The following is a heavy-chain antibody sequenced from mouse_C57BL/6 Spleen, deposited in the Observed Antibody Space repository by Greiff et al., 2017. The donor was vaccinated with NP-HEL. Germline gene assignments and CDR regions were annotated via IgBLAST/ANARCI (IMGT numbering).Heavy chain of an antibody. V-gene: IGHV10-1*01. CDR2: IRSKSNNYAT. D-gene: IGHD2-4*01. CDR3: VKGGYDYSFAY. J-gene: IGHJ3*01. CDR1: GFSFNTYA. Sequence: GGGLVQPKGSLKLSCAASGFSFNTYAMNWVRQAPGKGLEWVARIRSKSNNYATYYADSVKDRFTISRDDSESMLYLQMNNLKTEDTAMYYCVKGGYDYSFAYWGQGTLVTVSA.